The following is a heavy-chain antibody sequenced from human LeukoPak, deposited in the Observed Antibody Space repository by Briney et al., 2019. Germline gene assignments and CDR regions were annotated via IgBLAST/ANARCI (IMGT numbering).Heavy chain of an antibody. Sequence: GGSLRLSCAASGFTFSSYSMNWVRQAPGKGLEWVSSISSSSSYIYYADSVKGRFTISRDNAKNSLYLQMNSLRAEDTAVYYCARGYYDILTGYSPDFDHWGQGTLVTVSS. CDR1: GFTFSSYS. J-gene: IGHJ4*02. V-gene: IGHV3-21*01. CDR2: ISSSSSYI. CDR3: ARGYYDILTGYSPDFDH. D-gene: IGHD3-9*01.